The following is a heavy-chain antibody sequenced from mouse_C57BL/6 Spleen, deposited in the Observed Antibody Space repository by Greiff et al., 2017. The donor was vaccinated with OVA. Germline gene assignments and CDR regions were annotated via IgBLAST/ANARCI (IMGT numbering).Heavy chain of an antibody. D-gene: IGHD2-14*01. V-gene: IGHV1-22*01. CDR3: ARRGEYDHYFDY. Sequence: EVQLQESGPELVKPGASVKMSCKASGYTFTDYNMHWVKQSHGKSLEWIGYINPNNGGTSYNQKFKGKATLTVNKSSSTAYMELRSLTSEDSAVYYCARRGEYDHYFDYWGQGTTLTVSS. CDR1: GYTFTDYN. CDR2: INPNNGGT. J-gene: IGHJ2*01.